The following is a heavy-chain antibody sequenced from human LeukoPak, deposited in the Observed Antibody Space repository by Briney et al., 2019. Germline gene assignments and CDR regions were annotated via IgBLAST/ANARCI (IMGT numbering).Heavy chain of an antibody. V-gene: IGHV1-46*01. CDR2: INPSGGGT. J-gene: IGHJ6*02. CDR3: ARERSIAALNYGMDV. CDR1: GYTFTSYY. D-gene: IGHD6-6*01. Sequence: ASVKVSCKASGYTFTSYYMHWVRQAPGQGLEWMGIINPSGGGTSYAQKFQGRVTMTRDTSTSTVYMELSSLRSEDTAVYYCARERSIAALNYGMDVWGQGTTVTVSS.